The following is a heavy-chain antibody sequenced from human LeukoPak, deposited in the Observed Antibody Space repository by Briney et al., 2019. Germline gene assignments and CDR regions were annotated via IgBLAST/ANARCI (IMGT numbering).Heavy chain of an antibody. CDR2: FSAGGGST. J-gene: IGHJ4*02. V-gene: IGHV3-23*01. D-gene: IGHD6-19*01. CDR1: GLTFSDYS. Sequence: PGGSLRLSCAASGLTFSDYSMTWVRQSPGKGLFWVSGFSAGGGSTYYADSVKGRFTISRDNSRNTLYLQMNSMRAEDTAVYYCAKDAAGPEYWGQGTLVTVSS. CDR3: AKDAAGPEY.